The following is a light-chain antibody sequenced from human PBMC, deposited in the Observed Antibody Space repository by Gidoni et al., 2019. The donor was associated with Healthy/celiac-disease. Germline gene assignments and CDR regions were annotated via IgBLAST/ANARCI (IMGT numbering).Light chain of an antibody. Sequence: DIQLTQSPSTPSASVGDRVTITCRASQSISSWLAWYQQKPGKAPKLLIYKASSLESGVPSRFSGSGSGTEFTLTISSLQPDDFATYYCRQYNSYPLTFGGGTKVEIK. J-gene: IGKJ4*01. CDR3: RQYNSYPLT. CDR1: QSISSW. V-gene: IGKV1-5*03. CDR2: KAS.